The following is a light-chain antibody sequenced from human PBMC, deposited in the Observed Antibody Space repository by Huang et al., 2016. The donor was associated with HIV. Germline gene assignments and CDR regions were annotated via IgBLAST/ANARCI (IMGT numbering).Light chain of an antibody. Sequence: PGESATLSGRASQSVFNNNYLAWYQQKPGQAPRLLIFGASSTATGISDRFRGSGSGTDFTLTISRLDPEDFAVYYCQQYGSSLAFGPGTKVEIK. J-gene: IGKJ1*01. CDR3: QQYGSSLA. CDR2: GAS. V-gene: IGKV3-20*01. CDR1: QSVFNNNY.